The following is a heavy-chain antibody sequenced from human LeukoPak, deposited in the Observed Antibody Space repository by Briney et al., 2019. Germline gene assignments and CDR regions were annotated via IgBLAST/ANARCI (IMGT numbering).Heavy chain of an antibody. Sequence: SETLSLTCAVYGGSISGYYWTWIRQPPGEGLEWIGEINHSGSTNYNPSLKSRVTVSVDPSKNQFSLILSSVTAADTAVYYCARRDTTLVTSFDFWGQGNLVTVSS. CDR1: GGSISGYY. CDR3: ARRDTTLVTSFDF. CDR2: INHSGST. J-gene: IGHJ4*02. V-gene: IGHV4-34*01. D-gene: IGHD5-18*01.